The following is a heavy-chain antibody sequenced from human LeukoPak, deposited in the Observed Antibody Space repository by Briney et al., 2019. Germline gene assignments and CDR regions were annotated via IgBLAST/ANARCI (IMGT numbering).Heavy chain of an antibody. CDR3: ARVSRDGYQLPWLCDY. Sequence: TSQTLSLTCTVSGGSISSGDYYWSWIRQPRGKGLEWIGYIYYSGSTYYNPSLKSRVTISVDTSKNQFSLKLSSVTAADTAVYYCARVSRDGYQLPWLCDYWGQGTLVTVSS. D-gene: IGHD2-2*01. CDR1: GGSISSGDYY. CDR2: IYYSGST. J-gene: IGHJ4*02. V-gene: IGHV4-30-4*08.